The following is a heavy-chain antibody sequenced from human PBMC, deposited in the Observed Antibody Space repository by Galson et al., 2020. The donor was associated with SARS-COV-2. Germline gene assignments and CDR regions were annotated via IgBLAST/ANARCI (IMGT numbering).Heavy chain of an antibody. Sequence: ASVKVSCKASGYIFTGYYMHWVRQAPGQGLEWMGWINPKSGATKYAQKFQGRVTMTRDTSISTAYMELNRVTYDDTAVFFCAISGHGVTSGLDYWGQGTLVTVSS. J-gene: IGHJ4*02. CDR2: INPKSGAT. CDR1: GYIFTGYY. D-gene: IGHD2-8*01. V-gene: IGHV1-2*02. CDR3: AISGHGVTSGLDY.